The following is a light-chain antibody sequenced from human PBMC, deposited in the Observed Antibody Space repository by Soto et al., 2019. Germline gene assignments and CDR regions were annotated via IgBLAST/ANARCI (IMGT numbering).Light chain of an antibody. CDR1: QSVSSY. V-gene: IGKV3-11*01. CDR3: QQRRYWPVT. J-gene: IGKJ1*01. CDR2: DAS. Sequence: EIVLTQSPAILSMSPGERATLSCRASQSVSSYFAWYQQKPGQAPRLLIYDASNRATGVPARFSGSGSGTDFPLTISSLEPEDFAVYYCQQRRYWPVTFGQGTK.